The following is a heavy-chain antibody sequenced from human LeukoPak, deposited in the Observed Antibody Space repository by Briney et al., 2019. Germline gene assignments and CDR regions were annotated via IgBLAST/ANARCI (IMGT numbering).Heavy chain of an antibody. J-gene: IGHJ4*02. Sequence: SETLSLTCTVSGGSISSSSYYWGWIRQPPGKGLEWIGSIYYSGSTYYNPSLKSRVTISVDTSKNQFSLKLSSVTAADTAVYYCARDRPGGLLARAFAYWGQGTLVTVSS. CDR3: ARDRPGGLLARAFAY. V-gene: IGHV4-39*07. CDR2: IYYSGST. D-gene: IGHD2-15*01. CDR1: GGSISSSSYY.